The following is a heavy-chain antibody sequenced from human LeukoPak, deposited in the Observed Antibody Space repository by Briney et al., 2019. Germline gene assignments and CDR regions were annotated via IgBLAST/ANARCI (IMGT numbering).Heavy chain of an antibody. J-gene: IGHJ5*01. D-gene: IGHD3-22*01. V-gene: IGHV3-23*01. Sequence: GGSLRLSCAASGFTFSIYAMSWVRQAPGKGLEWVSSTSSGGDNSSYAGSVKGRFTISRDNTKNTRHLQMHSLIAKAPATSSCAKDRPNYYESNGHYYIRDGDSWGQGTLVTVSS. CDR2: TSSGGDNS. CDR3: AKDRPNYYESNGHYYIRDGDS. CDR1: GFTFSIYA.